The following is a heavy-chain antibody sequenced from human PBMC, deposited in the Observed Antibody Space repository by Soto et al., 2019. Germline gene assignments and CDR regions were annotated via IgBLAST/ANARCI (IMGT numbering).Heavy chain of an antibody. V-gene: IGHV4-31*01. J-gene: IGHJ5*02. CDR1: GGSISSGGYY. CDR2: IYYNGST. Sequence: QVQLQESGPGLVKPSQTLSLTCTVSGGSISSGGYYWSWIRQHPGKGVEWIGSIYYNGSTYYNPSLQSLVTISVDTSKNQFSLKLTSVTAADTAVFSCARSVFPWGQGTLVTVSS. CDR3: ARSVFP.